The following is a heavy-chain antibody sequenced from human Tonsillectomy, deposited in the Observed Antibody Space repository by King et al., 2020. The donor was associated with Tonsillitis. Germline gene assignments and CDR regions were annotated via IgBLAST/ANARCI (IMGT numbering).Heavy chain of an antibody. J-gene: IGHJ4*02. D-gene: IGHD3-10*01. CDR3: ARHASITEDY. CDR1: GYTFTNYW. Sequence: VQLVESGADVKKPGESLRISCKGSGYTFTNYWISWVRQMPGKGLEWMGAIDPSASYTKYSTSFEGHVTISADKSINTAYLQWSSLMASDTAMYYCARHASITEDYWGQGTLVTVSS. CDR2: IDPSASYT. V-gene: IGHV5-10-1*03.